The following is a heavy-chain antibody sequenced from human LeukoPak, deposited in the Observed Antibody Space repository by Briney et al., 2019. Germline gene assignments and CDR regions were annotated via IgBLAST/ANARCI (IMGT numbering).Heavy chain of an antibody. V-gene: IGHV1-2*02. D-gene: IGHD3-22*01. J-gene: IGHJ4*02. CDR2: INPNSGGT. Sequence: EASVKVSCKASGYTFTGYYMHWVRQAPGQGLEWMGWINPNSGGTNYAQKFQGGVTMTRDTSISTAYTELSRLRSDDTAVYYCARTASYYYDLYYFDYWGQGTLVTVSS. CDR1: GYTFTGYY. CDR3: ARTASYYYDLYYFDY.